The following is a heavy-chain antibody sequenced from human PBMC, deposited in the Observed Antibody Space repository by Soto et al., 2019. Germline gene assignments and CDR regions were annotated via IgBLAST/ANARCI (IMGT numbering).Heavy chain of an antibody. CDR1: GLTISGKKY. J-gene: IGHJ3*01. D-gene: IGHD1-1*01. CDR2: LYDVDGS. V-gene: IGHV3-53*01. CDR3: ATWHEREHAYDV. Sequence: DVQLVESGGGLIQPGESLRLSCAAFGLTISGKKYVAWLRQAPGKGLEWVSGLYDVDGSFYADSVRGRFTTSSDSSKTTVYLQMNELRPEDTAVYDCATWHEREHAYDVWGQGTTVTVS.